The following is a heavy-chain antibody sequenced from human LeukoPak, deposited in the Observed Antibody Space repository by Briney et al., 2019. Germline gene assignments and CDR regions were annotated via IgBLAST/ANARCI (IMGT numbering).Heavy chain of an antibody. V-gene: IGHV4-34*01. Sequence: SETLSLTCAVYGGSFSGYYWSWIRQPPGKGLEWIGEINHSGSTNYNPSLKSRVTISVDTSKNQFSLKPSSVTAADTAVYYCASHPLRYCSSTSCYPRWFDPWGQGTLVTVSS. CDR3: ASHPLRYCSSTSCYPRWFDP. D-gene: IGHD2-2*01. CDR1: GGSFSGYY. CDR2: INHSGST. J-gene: IGHJ5*02.